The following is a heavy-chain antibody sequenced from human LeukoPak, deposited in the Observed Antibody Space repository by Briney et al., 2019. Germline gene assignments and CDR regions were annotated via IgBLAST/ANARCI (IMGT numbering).Heavy chain of an antibody. D-gene: IGHD2-21*02. V-gene: IGHV6-1*01. CDR3: ARGPTNNLREYCGGDCYSTEFDY. Sequence: SQTLSLTCALSGDSVSSNSAAWDWLRQSPSRGLEWLGRTYYRSKLYNDYAVGVKSLITINPDTSKNQFSLQLNSVPPEDTAVYXXARGPTNNLREYCGGDCYSTEFDYWGQGTLVAVSS. CDR2: TYYRSKLYN. CDR1: GDSVSSNSAA. J-gene: IGHJ4*02.